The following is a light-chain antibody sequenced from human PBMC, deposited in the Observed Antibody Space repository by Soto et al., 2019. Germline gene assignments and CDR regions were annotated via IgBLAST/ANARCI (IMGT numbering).Light chain of an antibody. CDR2: AAS. CDR3: QQANSFTWT. V-gene: IGKV1-12*01. Sequence: DIQMTQSPSSVSASVGDRVTITCRASQGISSWLAWYQKKPGKAPKILIYAASSLQSGVPSRFSGSGSGTDFNLTISRLQTEDFATYDCQQANSFTWTFGQGTKVDIK. J-gene: IGKJ1*01. CDR1: QGISSW.